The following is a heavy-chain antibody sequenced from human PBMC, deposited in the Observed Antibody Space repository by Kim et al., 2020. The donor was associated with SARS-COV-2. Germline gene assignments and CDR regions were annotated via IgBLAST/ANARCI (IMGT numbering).Heavy chain of an antibody. D-gene: IGHD1-26*01. J-gene: IGHJ4*02. V-gene: IGHV4-34*01. Sequence: GSTNSTPSLKSRVAISVNTSKNQFSLKRNSVPAADTAVYYCARGYLATIGYWGQGTLVTVSS. CDR3: ARGYLATIGY. CDR2: GST.